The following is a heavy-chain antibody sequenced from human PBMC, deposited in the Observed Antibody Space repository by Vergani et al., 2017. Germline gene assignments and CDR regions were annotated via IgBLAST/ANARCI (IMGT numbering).Heavy chain of an antibody. V-gene: IGHV3-9*01. Sequence: EVQLVESGGGLVQPGRSLRLSCAASGFTFDDYAMHWVRQAPGKGLEWVSGISWNSGSIGYADSVKGRFTISRDNAKNSLYLQMNSLRAEDTALYYCAKDLTRTYWYFDRWGRGTLVTVSS. D-gene: IGHD3-9*01. CDR2: ISWNSGSI. CDR3: AKDLTRTYWYFDR. J-gene: IGHJ2*01. CDR1: GFTFDDYA.